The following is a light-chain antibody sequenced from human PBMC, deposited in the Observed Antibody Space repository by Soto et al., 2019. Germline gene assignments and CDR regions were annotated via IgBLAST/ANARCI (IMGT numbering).Light chain of an antibody. CDR2: DAS. Sequence: IVLTQSPGTLSLSTGDRATLSCRASQSVSRSYLAWYQQKPGQAPRLLMYDASNRATGIPDRFSGSGSGTDFTLTISRLEPEDFAVYYCQQYGSPPITFGQGTRLEI. J-gene: IGKJ5*01. CDR1: QSVSRSY. CDR3: QQYGSPPIT. V-gene: IGKV3-20*01.